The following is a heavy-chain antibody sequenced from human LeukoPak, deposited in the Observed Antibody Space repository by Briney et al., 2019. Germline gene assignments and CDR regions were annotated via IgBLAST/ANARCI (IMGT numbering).Heavy chain of an antibody. CDR3: APLNWVYPDGFDI. V-gene: IGHV3-7*01. Sequence: PGGSLRLSCAASGFTFSSYAMSWVRQAPGKGLEWVASIKDDGSEKYYMDSVKGRLTISRDNAKNSMSLQMNSLRAEDTAVYYCAPLNWVYPDGFDIWGQGTMVTVSS. CDR1: GFTFSSYA. J-gene: IGHJ3*02. D-gene: IGHD6-13*01. CDR2: IKDDGSEK.